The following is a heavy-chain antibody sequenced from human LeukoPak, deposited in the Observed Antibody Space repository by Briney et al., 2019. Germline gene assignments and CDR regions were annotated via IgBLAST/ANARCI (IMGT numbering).Heavy chain of an antibody. J-gene: IGHJ4*02. V-gene: IGHV1-18*01. CDR1: GYTFTSYG. D-gene: IGHD3-9*01. CDR2: ISAYNGNT. CDR3: ARGYYDILTGYYKPPGD. Sequence: WASVKVSCKASGYTFTSYGISWVRQAPGQGLEWMGWISAYNGNTNYAQKLQGRVTMTTDTSTSTAYMELRSLRSDDTAVYYCARGYYDILTGYYKPPGDWGQGTLVTVSS.